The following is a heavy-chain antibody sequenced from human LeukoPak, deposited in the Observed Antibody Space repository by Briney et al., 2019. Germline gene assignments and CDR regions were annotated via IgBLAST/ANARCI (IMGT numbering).Heavy chain of an antibody. CDR1: GFTFSRHD. J-gene: IGHJ4*02. CDR3: AKGSYYDSSGSFYFDY. CDR2: ISGSGGST. V-gene: IGHV3-23*01. D-gene: IGHD3-22*01. Sequence: GGSLRLSCAASGFTFSRHDMSWVRQAPGKGLEWVSGISGSGGSTFYADSVKGRFTISRDNSKNTLYLQMNSLRAEDTAVYYCAKGSYYDSSGSFYFDYWGQGTLVTVSS.